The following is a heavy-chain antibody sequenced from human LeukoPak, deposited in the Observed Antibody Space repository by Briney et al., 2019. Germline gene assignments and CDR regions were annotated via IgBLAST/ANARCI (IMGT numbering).Heavy chain of an antibody. D-gene: IGHD3-10*01. CDR3: ARQMVRGVIITHYYMDV. CDR2: INHSGST. V-gene: IGHV4-34*01. J-gene: IGHJ6*03. CDR1: GGSFSGYY. Sequence: SETLSLTCAVYGGSFSGYYWSWIRQPPGKGLEWIGEINHSGSTNYNPSLKSRVTISVDTSKNQFSLKLSSVTAADTAVYYCARQMVRGVIITHYYMDVWGKGTTVTVSS.